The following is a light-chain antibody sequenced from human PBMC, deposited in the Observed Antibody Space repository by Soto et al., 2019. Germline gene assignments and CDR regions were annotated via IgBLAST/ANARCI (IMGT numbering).Light chain of an antibody. J-gene: IGLJ1*01. CDR2: DVS. V-gene: IGLV2-14*01. CDR3: WSYPTCNTPQKV. CDR1: SSDVGGYNY. Sequence: QPALTQPASVSGSPGQSITISCTGTSSDVGGYNYVSWYQQHPGKAPKFMIYDVSNRPSGVSNRFSGSKSGNTASLTISGLQAEDDAVYDCWSYPTCNTPQKVVGPRT.